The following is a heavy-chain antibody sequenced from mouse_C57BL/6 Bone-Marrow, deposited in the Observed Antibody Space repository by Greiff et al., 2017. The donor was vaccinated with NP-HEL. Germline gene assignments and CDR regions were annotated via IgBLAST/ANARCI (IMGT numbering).Heavy chain of an antibody. CDR1: GFNIKDDY. CDR3: TTAYDDYDWYFDV. J-gene: IGHJ1*03. V-gene: IGHV14-4*01. CDR2: IDPENGDT. Sequence: EVQLQQSGAELVRPGASVKLSCTASGFNIKDDYMHWVKQRPEQGLEWIGWIDPENGDTEYASKFQGKATITADTSSNTAYLQLSSLTSEDTAVYYCTTAYDDYDWYFDVWGTGTTVTVSS. D-gene: IGHD2-4*01.